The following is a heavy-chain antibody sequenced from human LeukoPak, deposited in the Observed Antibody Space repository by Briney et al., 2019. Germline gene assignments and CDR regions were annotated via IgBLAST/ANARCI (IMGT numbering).Heavy chain of an antibody. V-gene: IGHV4-4*02. CDR3: ASSNWNYGYWFDP. CDR1: GGSISSSNW. CDR2: IYHSGST. Sequence: SGTLSLTCAVSGGSISSSNWWSWVRRPPGKGLEWIGEIYHSGSTNYNPSLKSRVTISVDKSKNQFSLKLSSVTAADTAVYYCASSNWNYGYWFDPWGQGTLVTVSS. D-gene: IGHD1-7*01. J-gene: IGHJ5*02.